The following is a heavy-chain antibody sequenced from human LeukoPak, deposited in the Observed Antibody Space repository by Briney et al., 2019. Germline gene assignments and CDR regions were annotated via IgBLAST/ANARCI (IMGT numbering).Heavy chain of an antibody. D-gene: IGHD3-10*01. J-gene: IGHJ6*03. V-gene: IGHV1-2*02. CDR1: GYTFTGYY. CDR2: INPNSGGT. Sequence: GASVKVSCKASGYTFTGYYMHWVRQAPGQGLEWMGWINPNSGGTNYAQKFQGRVTMTRDTSISTAYMELSRLRSDDTAVYYCARSNYYGSGSYSIYYYYYYMDVWGKGTTVTISS. CDR3: ARSNYYGSGSYSIYYYYYYMDV.